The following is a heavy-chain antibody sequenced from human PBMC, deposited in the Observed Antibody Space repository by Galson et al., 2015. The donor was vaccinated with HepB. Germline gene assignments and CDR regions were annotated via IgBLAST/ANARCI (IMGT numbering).Heavy chain of an antibody. V-gene: IGHV1-24*01. Sequence: SVKVSCKVSGYTLTELSMHWVRQAPGKGLEWMGGFDPEDGETIYAQKFQERVTITRDMSTSTAYMELSSLRSEDTAVYYCAADYDRSDFERFDMWGQGTMVTVSS. CDR3: AADYDRSDFERFDM. J-gene: IGHJ3*02. D-gene: IGHD3-22*01. CDR2: FDPEDGET. CDR1: GYTLTELS.